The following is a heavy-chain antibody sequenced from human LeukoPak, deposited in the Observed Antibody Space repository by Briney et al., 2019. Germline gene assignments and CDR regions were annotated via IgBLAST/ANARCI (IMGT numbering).Heavy chain of an antibody. CDR3: ARVETYYYDSSGYYQANFGY. V-gene: IGHV1-18*01. D-gene: IGHD3-22*01. CDR1: GYTFTSYG. Sequence: ASVKVSCKASGYTFTSYGISWVRHAPGQGLEWMGWISAYNGNTNYAQKLQGRVTMTTDTSTSTAYMELRSLRSDDTAVYYCARVETYYYDSSGYYQANFGYWGQGTLVTVSS. J-gene: IGHJ4*02. CDR2: ISAYNGNT.